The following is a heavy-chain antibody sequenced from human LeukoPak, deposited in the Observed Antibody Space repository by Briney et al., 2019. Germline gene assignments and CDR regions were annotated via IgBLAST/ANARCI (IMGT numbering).Heavy chain of an antibody. Sequence: ESGPALVKPTPTLTLTCTFSGFSLSTSGMCVSWIRQPPGKALEWLARIDWDDDKYYSTSLKTRLTISKDTSKNQVVLTMTNMDPVDTATYYCARGSGNYYVFDYWGQGTLVTVSS. D-gene: IGHD1-26*01. V-gene: IGHV2-70*11. J-gene: IGHJ4*02. CDR1: GFSLSTSGMC. CDR3: ARGSGNYYVFDY. CDR2: IDWDDDK.